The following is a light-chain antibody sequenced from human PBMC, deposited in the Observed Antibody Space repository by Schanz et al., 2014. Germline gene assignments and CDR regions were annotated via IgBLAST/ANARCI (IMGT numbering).Light chain of an antibody. CDR3: CSYVSSTTPYV. Sequence: QSGLTQPDSVFGSPGQSITISCTGTGSDVGAYNFVSWYQHHPGKAPKLMIYEDTKRPSGVRDRFSGSKSGNTASLTISGLQAEDEADYYCCSYVSSTTPYVFGFGTKLTVL. CDR1: GSDVGAYNF. V-gene: IGLV2-14*01. J-gene: IGLJ1*01. CDR2: EDT.